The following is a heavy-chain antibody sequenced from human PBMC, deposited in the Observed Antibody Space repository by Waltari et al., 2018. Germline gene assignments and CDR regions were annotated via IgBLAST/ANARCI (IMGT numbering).Heavy chain of an antibody. CDR3: AKDIEVTAAGSGFDY. J-gene: IGHJ4*02. CDR1: GFTFDDYA. Sequence: EVQLVASGGVVVHPGGSLRLSCAASGFTFDDYAMHWVRQVPGKGLEWFYLISWDGGRTYYAGAVKGRFTRSRDNSRNSLYLKMKSLRNEDSGLYYCAKDIEVTAAGSGFDYWGQGTLVTVSS. V-gene: IGHV3-43*01. D-gene: IGHD6-13*01. CDR2: ISWDGGRT.